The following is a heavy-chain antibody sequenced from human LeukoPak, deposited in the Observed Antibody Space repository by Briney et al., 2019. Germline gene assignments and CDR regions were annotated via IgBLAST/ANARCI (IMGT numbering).Heavy chain of an antibody. CDR2: IIPIFGTA. V-gene: IGHV1-69*01. J-gene: IGHJ6*02. CDR1: GGTFSSYA. D-gene: IGHD6-13*01. CDR3: ARAYYSIAAAGKIYYYGMDV. Sequence: SVKVSCKASGGTFSSYAISWVRQAPGQGLEWMGGIIPIFGTANYAQKFQGRVTFTADESTSTAYMELSSLRSEDTAVYYCARAYYSIAAAGKIYYYGMDVWGQGTTVTVSS.